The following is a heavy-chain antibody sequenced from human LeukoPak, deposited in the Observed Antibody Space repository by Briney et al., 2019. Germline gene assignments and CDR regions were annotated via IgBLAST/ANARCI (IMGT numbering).Heavy chain of an antibody. CDR1: GYTFTNYY. J-gene: IGHJ5*02. Sequence: ASVKVSCKASGYTFTNYYIHWVRQAPGQGLEWMGIINPTGGSASYAQKFQGRVSMTSDTSTSTLYLELSSLRSEDTAVYYCARVMLRGVNWFDPWGQGTLVTVSS. CDR3: ARVMLRGVNWFDP. V-gene: IGHV1-46*01. D-gene: IGHD3-10*01. CDR2: INPTGGSA.